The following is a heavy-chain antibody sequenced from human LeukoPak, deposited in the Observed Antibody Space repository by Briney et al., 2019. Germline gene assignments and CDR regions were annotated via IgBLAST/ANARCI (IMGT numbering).Heavy chain of an antibody. Sequence: GGSLRLSCAVSGFIFTNDAMSWGRQAPGKGLERVSAVVGGGHTTFYADSVKGRFTISRDNSKNTVYLQMNSLRGEDTAVYYCAKARLSTGWAYNDYWGQGTPVTVSS. J-gene: IGHJ4*02. CDR1: GFIFTNDA. CDR2: VVGGGHTT. V-gene: IGHV3-23*01. D-gene: IGHD6-19*01. CDR3: AKARLSTGWAYNDY.